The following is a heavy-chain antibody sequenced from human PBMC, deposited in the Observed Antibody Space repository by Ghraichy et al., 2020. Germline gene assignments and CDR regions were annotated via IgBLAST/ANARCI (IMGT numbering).Heavy chain of an antibody. Sequence: SETLSLTCTVSGGSISSSSYYWGWIRQPPGKGLEWIGSIYYSGSTYYNPSLKSRVTISVDTSKNQFSLKLSSVTAADTAVYYCAGGVGFLAEKDVWGQGTTVTVSS. CDR1: GGSISSSSYY. D-gene: IGHD3-3*01. J-gene: IGHJ6*02. V-gene: IGHV4-39*01. CDR3: AGGVGFLAEKDV. CDR2: IYYSGST.